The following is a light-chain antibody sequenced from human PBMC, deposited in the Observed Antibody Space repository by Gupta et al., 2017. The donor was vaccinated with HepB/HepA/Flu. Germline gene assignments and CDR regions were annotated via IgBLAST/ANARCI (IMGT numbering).Light chain of an antibody. CDR1: QVIYTS. CDR2: GAS. V-gene: IGKV1-9*01. Sequence: DIQLTQSPSFLSASIGDRVTIACRASQVIYTSLAWYHQKPGQPPKLLIYGASTLQNGVPSRFSGSGSGTEFTLTISTLQSEDLGNYYCQQVNTYPFTFGGGTQVEIK. J-gene: IGKJ4*01. CDR3: QQVNTYPFT.